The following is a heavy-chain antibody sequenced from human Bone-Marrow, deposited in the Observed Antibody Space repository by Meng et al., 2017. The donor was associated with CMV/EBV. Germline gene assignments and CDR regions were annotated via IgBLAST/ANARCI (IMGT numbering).Heavy chain of an antibody. CDR1: GFTFSSYG. J-gene: IGHJ4*02. CDR3: AKVGSSTCFPDY. D-gene: IGHD6-13*01. V-gene: IGHV3-30*02. Sequence: GESLKISCAASGFTFSSYGMHWVRQAPGKGLEWVAFIRYDGYSEYYVDSVKGRFTISRDNSKNTLYLQMNSLRAEDTAVYYCAKVGSSTCFPDYWGQGTLVTVSS. CDR2: IRYDGYSE.